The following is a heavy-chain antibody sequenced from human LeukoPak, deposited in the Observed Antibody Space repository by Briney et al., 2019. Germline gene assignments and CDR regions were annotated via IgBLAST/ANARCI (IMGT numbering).Heavy chain of an antibody. D-gene: IGHD6-13*01. CDR3: ARGAAAGIFGWFDP. V-gene: IGHV1-46*01. Sequence: ASVKVSCKASGGTFSSYAISWVRQAPGQGLEWMGIINPSGGSTGYAQKFQGRVTMTRDMSTSTVYMELSSLRSEDMAMYYCARGAAAGIFGWFDPWGQGTQVTVSS. CDR2: INPSGGST. J-gene: IGHJ5*02. CDR1: GGTFSSYA.